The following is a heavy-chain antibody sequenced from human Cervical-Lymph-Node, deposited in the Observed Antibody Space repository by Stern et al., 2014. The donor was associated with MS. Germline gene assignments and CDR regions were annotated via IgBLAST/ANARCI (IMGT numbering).Heavy chain of an antibody. V-gene: IGHV2-5*02. CDR3: AHTNYYDSFFDH. J-gene: IGHJ4*02. D-gene: IGHD3-22*01. CDR1: GFSLLSNGEG. CDR2: IYWDNSQ. Sequence: QITLKESGPALVKPTQTLTLTCSFSGFSLLSNGEGVGWIRQTPGKALEWLALIYWDNSQRHTPSLKTRVTVTKDPSKNQVVLTMTNMDPVDTGTYYCAHTNYYDSFFDHWGQGSLVTVSS.